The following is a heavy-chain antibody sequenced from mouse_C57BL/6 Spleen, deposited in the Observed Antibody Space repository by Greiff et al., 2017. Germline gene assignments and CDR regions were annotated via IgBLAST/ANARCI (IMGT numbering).Heavy chain of an antibody. CDR2: IDPSDSYT. D-gene: IGHD4-1*01. CDR1: GYTFTSYW. J-gene: IGHJ2*01. V-gene: IGHV1-59*01. Sequence: QVQLQQPGAELVRPGTSVKLSCKASGYTFTSYWMHWVKQRPGQGLEWIGVIDPSDSYTNYNQKFKGKATLTVDTSSSTAYMQLSSLTSEDSAVXYCARGGTGPSYYFDYWGQGTTLTVSS. CDR3: ARGGTGPSYYFDY.